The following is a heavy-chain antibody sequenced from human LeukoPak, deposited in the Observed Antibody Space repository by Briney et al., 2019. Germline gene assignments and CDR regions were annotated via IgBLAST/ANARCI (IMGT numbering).Heavy chain of an antibody. J-gene: IGHJ4*02. D-gene: IGHD5-24*01. V-gene: IGHV4-39*01. CDR2: VYYTGST. CDR3: ARHGPPMQRQFYDS. Sequence: SENLSLTCTVSGDSISGSSYYWAWIRQPPGKGLEWIGSVYYTGSTYYMSSLKSRVTISADTSKNLFSLKVNSMTAADTAVYYCARHGPPMQRQFYDSWGQGTLVTVSS. CDR1: GDSISGSSYY.